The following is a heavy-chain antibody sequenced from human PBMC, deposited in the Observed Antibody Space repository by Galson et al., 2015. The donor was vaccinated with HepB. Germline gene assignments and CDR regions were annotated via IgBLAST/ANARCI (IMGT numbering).Heavy chain of an antibody. Sequence: SLRLSCAASGFTFSSYSMNWVRQAPGKGLEWVSSISSSSSYIYYADSVKGRFTISRDNAKNSLYLQMNSLRAEDTAVYYCARDSRIRGGNRIFDYWGQGTLVTVSS. D-gene: IGHD4-23*01. J-gene: IGHJ4*02. CDR3: ARDSRIRGGNRIFDY. V-gene: IGHV3-21*01. CDR1: GFTFSSYS. CDR2: ISSSSSYI.